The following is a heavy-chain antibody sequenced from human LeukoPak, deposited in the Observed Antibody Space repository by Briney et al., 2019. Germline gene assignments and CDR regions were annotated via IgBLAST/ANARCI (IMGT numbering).Heavy chain of an antibody. D-gene: IGHD6-19*01. CDR3: AKVRGTYSSGYFFDY. Sequence: AGGSLRLSCAASGFTFDNYAMHWVRQAPGKGLEWLSIISWNSGYIGHADSVKGRFTISRDNAKKSLDLQMNSLRAEDTAFYYCAKVRGTYSSGYFFDYWGQGTLVTVSS. CDR2: ISWNSGYI. V-gene: IGHV3-9*01. CDR1: GFTFDNYA. J-gene: IGHJ4*02.